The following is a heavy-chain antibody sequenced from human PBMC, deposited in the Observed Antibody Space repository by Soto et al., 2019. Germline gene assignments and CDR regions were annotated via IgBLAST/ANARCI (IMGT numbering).Heavy chain of an antibody. D-gene: IGHD1-26*01. Sequence: PSETLSLTCAVSGGSLRGHYWSWIRQSPEKGLEWIGEINHSGFTNYNPTLKSRVTISRDASKNQFSLRLSSMTAADSAVYFCARAAVKLGATLFDSWGQGTLLTVSS. CDR3: ARAAVKLGATLFDS. V-gene: IGHV4-34*01. J-gene: IGHJ4*02. CDR1: GGSLRGHY. CDR2: INHSGFT.